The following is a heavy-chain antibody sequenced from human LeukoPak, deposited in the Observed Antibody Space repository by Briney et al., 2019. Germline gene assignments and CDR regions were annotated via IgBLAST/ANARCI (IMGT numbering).Heavy chain of an antibody. CDR2: ISGSGGST. Sequence: GGSLRLSCAPSGFTFSSYAMSWVRQAPGKGLEWVSAISGSGGSTCYADSVKGRFTISRDNSKNTLYLQMNSLRAEDTAVYYCAKALRKYYGSGSYYSRVYYFDYWGQGTLVTVSS. D-gene: IGHD3-10*01. V-gene: IGHV3-23*01. CDR3: AKALRKYYGSGSYYSRVYYFDY. CDR1: GFTFSSYA. J-gene: IGHJ4*02.